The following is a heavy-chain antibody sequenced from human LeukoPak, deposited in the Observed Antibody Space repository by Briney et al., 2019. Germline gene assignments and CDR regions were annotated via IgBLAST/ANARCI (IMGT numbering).Heavy chain of an antibody. J-gene: IGHJ4*02. D-gene: IGHD5-24*01. CDR3: ARQREMTTIFTALGY. V-gene: IGHV1-69*06. Sequence: SVKVSCKASGGTFSSYAISWVRQAPGQGLEWMGGIIPIFGTANYAQKFQGRVTTTADKSTSTAYMELSSLRSEDTAVYYCARQREMTTIFTALGYWGQGTLVTVSS. CDR2: IIPIFGTA. CDR1: GGTFSSYA.